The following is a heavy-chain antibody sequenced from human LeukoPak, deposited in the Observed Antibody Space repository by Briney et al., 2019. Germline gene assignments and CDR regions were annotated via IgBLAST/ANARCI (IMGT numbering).Heavy chain of an antibody. J-gene: IGHJ4*02. CDR1: GYSITNNYY. Sequence: SETLSLTCTVSGYSITNNYYWDWIRQPPGKGLEWIASIYHSGRTYYNPALKSRVTISVDTSQNQFSLKLSSVTAADTAVYYCASRKLGNDYWGQGTLVTVSS. CDR2: IYHSGRT. V-gene: IGHV4-38-2*02. D-gene: IGHD7-27*01. CDR3: ASRKLGNDY.